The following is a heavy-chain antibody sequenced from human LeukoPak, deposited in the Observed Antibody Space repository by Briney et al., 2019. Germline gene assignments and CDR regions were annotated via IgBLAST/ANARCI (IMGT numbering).Heavy chain of an antibody. CDR2: IYYSGST. V-gene: IGHV4-59*01. CDR1: GGSISSYY. J-gene: IGHJ4*02. Sequence: PSETLSLTCTVSGGSISSYYWSWIRQPPGKGLEWIGYIYYSGSTNYNPSLKSRVTISVDTSKNQFSLKLSSVTAADTAVYYCARDWFGGCDGCRDGVTADEKWGDFWGQGTPVTVSS. D-gene: IGHD3-16*01. CDR3: ARDWFGGCDGCRDGVTADEKWGDF.